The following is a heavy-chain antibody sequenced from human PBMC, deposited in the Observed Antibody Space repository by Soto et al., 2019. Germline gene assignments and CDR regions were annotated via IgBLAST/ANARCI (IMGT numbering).Heavy chain of an antibody. J-gene: IGHJ4*02. D-gene: IGHD1-1*01. CDR3: ARGRYGDY. Sequence: QVHLVQSGAEGKKPGASVKVSCKGSGYDFTTYGITWVRQAPGQGLEWMAWISAHNGNTDYAQKLQGRVNVTRDTSTSTAYMELRSLRSDDTAVYYCARGRYGDYWGQGALVTVSS. CDR2: ISAHNGNT. CDR1: GYDFTTYG. V-gene: IGHV1-18*01.